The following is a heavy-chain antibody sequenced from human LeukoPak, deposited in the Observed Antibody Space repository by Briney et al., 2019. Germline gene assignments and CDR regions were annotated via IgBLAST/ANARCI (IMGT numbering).Heavy chain of an antibody. CDR3: ATGAPRGMDV. CDR1: GGSFSGYY. V-gene: IGHV4-34*01. CDR2: INHSGST. Sequence: PSETLSLTCAVYGGSFSGYYWSWIRQPPGKGLEWIGEINHSGSTNYNPSLKSRVTISVDTSKNQFSLKLRSVTAADTAVYYCATGAPRGMDVWGQGTTVTVSS. J-gene: IGHJ6*02. D-gene: IGHD4/OR15-4a*01.